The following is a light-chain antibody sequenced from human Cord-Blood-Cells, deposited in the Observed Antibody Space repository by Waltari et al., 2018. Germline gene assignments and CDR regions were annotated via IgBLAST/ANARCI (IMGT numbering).Light chain of an antibody. CDR2: EGS. CDR1: SSDVGGYTL. V-gene: IGLV2-23*01. J-gene: IGLJ3*02. Sequence: QTALTQPASVSGSPGQSITISCPRTSSDVGGYTLVSWYQQHPGKAPKLMIYEGSKRPSGVSNRFSGSKSGNTASLTSSGLQAEDEADYYCCSYAGSSTWVFGGGTKLTVL. CDR3: CSYAGSSTWV.